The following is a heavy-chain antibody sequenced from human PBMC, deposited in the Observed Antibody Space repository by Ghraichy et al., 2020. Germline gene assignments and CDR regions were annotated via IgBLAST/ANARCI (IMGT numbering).Heavy chain of an antibody. J-gene: IGHJ4*02. CDR2: ISWDGGST. CDR1: GFTFDDYA. Sequence: GESLNISCAASGFTFDDYAMHWVRQAPGKGLEWVSLISWDGGSTYYADSVKGRFTISRDNSKNSLYLQMNSLRAEDTALYYCAKDRGGRFGEHQGMMFYFDYWGQGTLVTVSS. V-gene: IGHV3-43D*03. D-gene: IGHD3-10*01. CDR3: AKDRGGRFGEHQGMMFYFDY.